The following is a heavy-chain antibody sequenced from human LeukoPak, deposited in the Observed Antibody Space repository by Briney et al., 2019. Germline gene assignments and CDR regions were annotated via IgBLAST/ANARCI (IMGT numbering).Heavy chain of an antibody. CDR1: GYTFTGYY. D-gene: IGHD5-18*01. CDR3: ATPVDTAMAREENYYYYGMDV. Sequence: ASVKVSCKASGYTFTGYYMHWVRQAPGQGLEWMGWINPNSGGTNYAQKFQGRVTMTRDTSISTAYMELSRLSSDDTAVYYCATPVDTAMAREENYYYYGMDVWGQGTTVTVSS. J-gene: IGHJ6*02. V-gene: IGHV1-2*02. CDR2: INPNSGGT.